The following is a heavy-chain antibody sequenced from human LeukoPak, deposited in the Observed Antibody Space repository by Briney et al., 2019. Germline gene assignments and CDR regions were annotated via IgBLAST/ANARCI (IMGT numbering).Heavy chain of an antibody. CDR2: INPSGGST. V-gene: IGHV1-46*01. D-gene: IGHD3-10*01. CDR3: SREDGSGGRHWDY. CDR1: GYTFTSYY. Sequence: ASVKVSXKASGYTFTSYYMHWVRQAPGQGLEWMGIINPSGGSTSYAQKFQGRVTMTRDTSTSTVYMELSSLRSEDTAVYYCSREDGSGGRHWDYWGQGTLVTVSS. J-gene: IGHJ4*02.